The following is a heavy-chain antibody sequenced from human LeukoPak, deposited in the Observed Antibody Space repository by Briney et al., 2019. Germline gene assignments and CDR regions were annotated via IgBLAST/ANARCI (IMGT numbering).Heavy chain of an antibody. Sequence: GGSLRLSCAASGFTFSSYEMNWVRQAPGKGLEWVSYISSSGSTIYYADSVKGRFTISRDNAKNSLYLQMNSLRAEDTAVYYCARALGYCSSTICYRFDYWGQGTLVTVSS. CDR3: ARALGYCSSTICYRFDY. CDR2: ISSSGSTI. J-gene: IGHJ4*02. D-gene: IGHD2-2*01. CDR1: GFTFSSYE. V-gene: IGHV3-48*03.